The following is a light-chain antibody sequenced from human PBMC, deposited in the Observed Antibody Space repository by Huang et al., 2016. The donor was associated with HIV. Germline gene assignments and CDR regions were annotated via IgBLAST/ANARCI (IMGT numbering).Light chain of an antibody. J-gene: IGKJ2*01. Sequence: DIQLTQSPSTLSASVGDRVTITCRASQSISSWLAWYQQKPGKAPKLLIYDVFRLERGDPSTFSGSGAGTEFTLTINDLQPDNFATYYCQQYSDHPYTFGQGTKLEIK. V-gene: IGKV1-5*01. CDR3: QQYSDHPYT. CDR2: DVF. CDR1: QSISSW.